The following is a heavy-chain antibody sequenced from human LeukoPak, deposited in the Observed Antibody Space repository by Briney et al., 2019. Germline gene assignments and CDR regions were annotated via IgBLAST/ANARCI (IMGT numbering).Heavy chain of an antibody. CDR2: ISYDGSNK. V-gene: IGHV3-30-3*01. CDR3: AKGAPGGWLRSPLDY. D-gene: IGHD5-12*01. CDR1: GFTFSSYA. J-gene: IGHJ4*02. Sequence: GTLRLSCAASGFTFSSYAMHWVRQAPGKGLEWVAVISYDGSNKYYADSVKGRFTISRDNSKNTLYLQMNSLRAEDTAVYYCAKGAPGGWLRSPLDYWGQGTLVTVSS.